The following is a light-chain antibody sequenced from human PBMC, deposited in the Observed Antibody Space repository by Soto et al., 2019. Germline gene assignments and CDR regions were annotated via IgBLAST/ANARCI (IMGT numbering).Light chain of an antibody. Sequence: PGERAPLSCVASQSVSSSNFAWYQQKPAQAPRLLIYGASRRAPGIPERFSGSGSGTDFTLTISRLEPEDFAVYYCQQYLTSPKTFGQGTNVDI. CDR3: QQYLTSPKT. CDR1: QSVSSSN. V-gene: IGKV3-20*01. J-gene: IGKJ1*01. CDR2: GAS.